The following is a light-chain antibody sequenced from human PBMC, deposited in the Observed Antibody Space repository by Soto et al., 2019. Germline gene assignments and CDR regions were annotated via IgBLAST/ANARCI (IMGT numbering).Light chain of an antibody. CDR3: HQSYSTSWT. Sequence: IQMTHSTTAIAASGGDRVIITVRASQDISNYLAWFQQKPGKVPKRLIHAASSLQSGVPSRFGGSRSGTEVTLTILSLQPEHFATFYCHQSYSTSWTLGEGTKVDIK. J-gene: IGKJ1*01. V-gene: IGKV1-17*03. CDR2: AAS. CDR1: QDISNY.